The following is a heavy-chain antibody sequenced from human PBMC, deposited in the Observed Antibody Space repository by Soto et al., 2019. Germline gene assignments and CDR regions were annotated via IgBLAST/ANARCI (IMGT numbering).Heavy chain of an antibody. CDR2: ISSSGSII. CDR1: GLTFRDYY. Sequence: GSLRHSCAASGLTFRDYYMSWIRQAPGKGLEWVSYISSSGSIIYYADSVKGRFTISRDNAKNSLYLQMNSLRAEDTAVYYCARDQGYYESSGYFDYWGQGTLVTVSS. D-gene: IGHD3-22*01. CDR3: ARDQGYYESSGYFDY. V-gene: IGHV3-11*01. J-gene: IGHJ4*02.